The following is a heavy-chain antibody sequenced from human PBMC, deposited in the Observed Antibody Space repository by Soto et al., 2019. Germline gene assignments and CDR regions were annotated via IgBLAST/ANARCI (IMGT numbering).Heavy chain of an antibody. D-gene: IGHD6-6*01. CDR3: VKGIAARPGYYYGMDV. J-gene: IGHJ6*02. CDR2: IIGSGVST. Sequence: GGPRRRSGAASGFTLSSYAMSGGRQTPGKGLKGGSAIIGSGVSTYNADSLKGRSTISRDNSKTTLYLQMNSLRAEDTAVYYCVKGIAARPGYYYGMDVWGQGTTVTVSS. V-gene: IGHV3-23*01. CDR1: GFTLSSYA.